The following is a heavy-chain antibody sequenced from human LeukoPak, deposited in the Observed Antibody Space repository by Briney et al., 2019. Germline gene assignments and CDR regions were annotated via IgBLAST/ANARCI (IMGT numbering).Heavy chain of an antibody. CDR2: INWDGGST. CDR3: ARDRLPYYFDSSNYYYSTLEY. J-gene: IGHJ4*02. D-gene: IGHD3-22*01. Sequence: GGSLRLSCAASGFTFSSYEMNWVRQAPGKGLEWVSGINWDGGSTGYADSVKGRFTISRDNAKNSLYLQMNSLRAEDTALYYCARDRLPYYFDSSNYYYSTLEYWGQGTLVTVSS. V-gene: IGHV3-20*04. CDR1: GFTFSSYE.